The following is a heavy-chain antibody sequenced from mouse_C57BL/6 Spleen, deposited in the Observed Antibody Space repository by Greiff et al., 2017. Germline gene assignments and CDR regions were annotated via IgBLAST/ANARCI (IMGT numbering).Heavy chain of an antibody. Sequence: QVQLKQSGAELVKPGASVKVSCKASGYTFTSYWMHWVKQRPGQGLEWIGRIHPSDSDTNYNQKFKGKATLTVDKSSSTAYMQLSSLTSEDSAVYYCAMDGNYVGFAYWGQGTLVTVSA. J-gene: IGHJ3*01. CDR3: AMDGNYVGFAY. D-gene: IGHD2-1*01. V-gene: IGHV1-74*01. CDR2: IHPSDSDT. CDR1: GYTFTSYW.